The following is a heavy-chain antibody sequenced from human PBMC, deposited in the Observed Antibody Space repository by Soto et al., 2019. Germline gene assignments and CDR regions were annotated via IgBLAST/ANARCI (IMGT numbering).Heavy chain of an antibody. V-gene: IGHV1-46*01. CDR1: GYTFTTYY. J-gene: IGHJ4*02. D-gene: IGHD5-12*01. Sequence: QVQLVQSGAEVKKPGASVKVSCKASGYTFTTYYMHWVRQAPGQGLEWMGVINPSGGSTSYAQKFQGRVTVTRDTSTSTLYMELSSLRSEGTAVYYCAREGDGYNLGPSVDFDYWGQGTLVTVSS. CDR3: AREGDGYNLGPSVDFDY. CDR2: INPSGGST.